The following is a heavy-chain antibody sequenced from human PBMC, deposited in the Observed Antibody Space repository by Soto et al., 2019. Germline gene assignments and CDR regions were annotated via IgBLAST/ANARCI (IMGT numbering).Heavy chain of an antibody. Sequence: EVQLVQSGAEVKKPGESLKISCKGSGYSFTSYWIGWVRQMPGKGLEWMGIIYPGDSDTRYSPSLQAQVTISADKSTXTADRRGSRRKASDAAMYYWARHGGYCSGGSCTGPKWYLDLWGRGTLVPVFS. CDR2: IYPGDSDT. V-gene: IGHV5-51*01. CDR1: GYSFTSYW. D-gene: IGHD2-15*01. J-gene: IGHJ2*01. CDR3: ARHGGYCSGGSCTGPKWYLDL.